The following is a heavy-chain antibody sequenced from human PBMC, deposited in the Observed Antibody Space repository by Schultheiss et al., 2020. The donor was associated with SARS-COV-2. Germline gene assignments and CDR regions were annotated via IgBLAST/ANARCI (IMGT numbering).Heavy chain of an antibody. V-gene: IGHV4-39*01. CDR2: INHSGST. Sequence: SETLSLTCTVSGGSISSGSYYWGWIRQPPGKGLEWIGEINHSGSTNYNPSLKSRVTISVDTSKNQFSLKLSSVTAADTAVYYCARQEGYYYDSSGYYYWGQGTMVTVSS. D-gene: IGHD3-22*01. CDR1: GGSISSGSYY. CDR3: ARQEGYYYDSSGYYY. J-gene: IGHJ3*01.